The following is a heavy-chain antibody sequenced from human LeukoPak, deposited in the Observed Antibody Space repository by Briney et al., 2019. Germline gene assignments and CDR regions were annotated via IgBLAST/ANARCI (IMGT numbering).Heavy chain of an antibody. Sequence: SVKVSCKASGGTFINYAITWVRQGPGQGLEWVGRITPLLDIPKYAQKFQGRVTISAAKSTSTAYMELNSLRSEDTAVYYCASGDGYCSGGSCAGAYWGQGTLVTVSS. CDR2: ITPLLDIP. D-gene: IGHD2-15*01. CDR1: GGTFINYA. CDR3: ASGDGYCSGGSCAGAY. J-gene: IGHJ4*02. V-gene: IGHV1-69*04.